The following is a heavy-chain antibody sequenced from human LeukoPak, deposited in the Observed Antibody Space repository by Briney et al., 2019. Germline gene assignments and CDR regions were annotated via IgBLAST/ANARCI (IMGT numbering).Heavy chain of an antibody. CDR3: ARVPAAAPGQGIDY. CDR1: GFTFSTYA. J-gene: IGHJ4*02. V-gene: IGHV3-23*01. Sequence: GGSLRLSCAASGFTFSTYAMSWVRQAPGKGLEWVSAFSGSGGSTYYADSVKGWFTISRDNSKNTLYLQVNSLRAEDTAVYYCARVPAAAPGQGIDYWGQGTLVTVSS. CDR2: FSGSGGST. D-gene: IGHD6-13*01.